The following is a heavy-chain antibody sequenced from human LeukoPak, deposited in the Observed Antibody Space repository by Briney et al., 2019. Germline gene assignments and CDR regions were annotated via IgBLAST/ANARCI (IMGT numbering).Heavy chain of an antibody. CDR3: ARSDPRMATRRAASDY. CDR2: MNPNSGNT. CDR1: GYTFTGYD. J-gene: IGHJ4*02. D-gene: IGHD5-24*01. Sequence: GASVKVSCKASGYTFTGYDINWVRQATGQGLEWMGWMNPNSGNTGYAQKFQGRVTMTRNTSISTAYMELSSLRSEDTAVYYCARSDPRMATRRAASDYWGQGTLVTVSS. V-gene: IGHV1-8*01.